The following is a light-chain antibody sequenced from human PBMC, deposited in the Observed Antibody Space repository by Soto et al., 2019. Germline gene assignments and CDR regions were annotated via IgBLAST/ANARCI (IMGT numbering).Light chain of an antibody. CDR3: QHYNSYPIT. J-gene: IGKJ5*01. CDR2: AAS. CDR1: QDMTNF. V-gene: IGKV1-16*01. Sequence: DIQMTQSPSSLSASVGDRVTITCRASQDMTNFLVWFQQHPGKAPKSLIYAASSLQSGVPSRFSGSGPGTDFTLTISSLQPEDCATYYCQHYNSYPITFGQGTLLEIK.